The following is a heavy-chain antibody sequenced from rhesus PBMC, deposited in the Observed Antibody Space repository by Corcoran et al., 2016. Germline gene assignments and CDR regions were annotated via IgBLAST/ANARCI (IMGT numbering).Heavy chain of an antibody. CDR1: GGSFSGYY. Sequence: QVQLQESGPGLVKPSETLSLTCAVSGGSFSGYYWGWIRQPPGKGLEWIGDISGRRGDTDTHPSLKLRVTMSTDTSKNQFSLKLSSVTAADTAVYYCAGYGYSSWPLDYWGQGVLVTVSS. CDR2: ISGRRGDT. D-gene: IGHD6-13*01. CDR3: AGYGYSSWPLDY. J-gene: IGHJ4*01. V-gene: IGHV4-165*01.